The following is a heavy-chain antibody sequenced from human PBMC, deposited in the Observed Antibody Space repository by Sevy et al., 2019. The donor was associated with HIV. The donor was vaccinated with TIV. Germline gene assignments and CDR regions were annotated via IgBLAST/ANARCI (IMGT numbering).Heavy chain of an antibody. D-gene: IGHD2-15*01. CDR3: ARDRGCSGGSCYPHYYYYYGMYV. J-gene: IGHJ6*02. Sequence: ASVKVSCKASGYTFTSYAMHWVRQAPGQRLEWMGWINAGNGNTKYSQKFQGRVTITRDTSASTAYMELSSPRSEDTAVYYCARDRGCSGGSCYPHYYYYYGMYVWGQGTTVTVSS. V-gene: IGHV1-3*01. CDR2: INAGNGNT. CDR1: GYTFTSYA.